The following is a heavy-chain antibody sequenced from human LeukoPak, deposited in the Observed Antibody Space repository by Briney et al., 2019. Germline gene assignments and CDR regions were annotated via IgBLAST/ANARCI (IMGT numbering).Heavy chain of an antibody. J-gene: IGHJ4*02. CDR1: GGSISSSNW. V-gene: IGHV4-4*02. D-gene: IGHD3-10*01. CDR2: IYHSGST. CDR3: ARVRATRGSAVEY. Sequence: SETLSLTCAVSGGSISSSNWWSWVRQPPGKGLEWIGEIYHSGSTNYNPSLKSRVTISVDKSKNQFSLKLSSVTAADTAVYYCARVRATRGSAVEYWGQGTLVTVSS.